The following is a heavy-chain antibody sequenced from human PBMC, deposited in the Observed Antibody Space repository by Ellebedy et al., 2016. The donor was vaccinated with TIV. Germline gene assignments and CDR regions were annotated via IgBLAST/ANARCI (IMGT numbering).Heavy chain of an antibody. CDR1: GGSISSVGYS. Sequence: SETLSLXXVVSGGSISSVGYSWSWIRQPPGKGLEWIGYIYHSGSTYYNPSLRSRVTMSVDRSKNQFSLKLTSVTAADTAVYYCARTTYYYDTSVPNWFDPWGQGTLVTVSS. J-gene: IGHJ5*02. CDR3: ARTTYYYDTSVPNWFDP. D-gene: IGHD3-22*01. CDR2: IYHSGST. V-gene: IGHV4-30-2*01.